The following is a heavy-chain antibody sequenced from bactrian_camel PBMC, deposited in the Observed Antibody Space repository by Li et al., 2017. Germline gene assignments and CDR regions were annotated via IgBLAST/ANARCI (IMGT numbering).Heavy chain of an antibody. V-gene: IGHV3S1*01. D-gene: IGHD2*01. CDR2: IKNAGGTT. Sequence: VQLVESGGGLVQPGESLRLSCAASGFSFSDYWMYWVRQAPGKGLEWVSTIKNAGGTTYYADSVKGRFTISQDNAKNNLYLQIDSLKPEDSAMYYCAADSPSSGGYCYGWQWRDFGYWGQGTQVTVS. J-gene: IGHJ6*01. CDR1: GFSFSDYW. CDR3: AADSPSSGGYCYGWQWRDFGY.